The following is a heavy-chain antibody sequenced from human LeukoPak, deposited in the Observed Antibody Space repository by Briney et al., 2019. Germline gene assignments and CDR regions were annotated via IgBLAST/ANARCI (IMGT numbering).Heavy chain of an antibody. V-gene: IGHV3-66*01. D-gene: IGHD1-26*01. CDR1: GFTFSSNY. CDR3: AKVPGNRMYGLFDY. J-gene: IGHJ4*02. CDR2: IYSGGST. Sequence: GGSLRLSCAASGFTFSSNYMSWVRQAPGKGLEWVSVIYSGGSTYYADSVKGRFTISRDNSKNTLYLQMNSLRAEDTAVYYCAKVPGNRMYGLFDYWGQGTLVTVSS.